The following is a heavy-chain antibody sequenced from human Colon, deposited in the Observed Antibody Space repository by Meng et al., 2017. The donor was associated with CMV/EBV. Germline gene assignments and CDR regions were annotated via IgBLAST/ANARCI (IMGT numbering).Heavy chain of an antibody. CDR2: ISYDGSNK. D-gene: IGHD3-3*01. Sequence: GGPLRLSCAASGFTFSSYAMHWVRQAPGKGLEWVAVISYDGSNKYYADSVKGRFTISRDNSKNTLYLQMNSLRAEDTAVYYCAREQTYYDFWSGIDYWGQGTLVTVSS. CDR1: GFTFSSYA. CDR3: AREQTYYDFWSGIDY. V-gene: IGHV3-30-3*01. J-gene: IGHJ4*02.